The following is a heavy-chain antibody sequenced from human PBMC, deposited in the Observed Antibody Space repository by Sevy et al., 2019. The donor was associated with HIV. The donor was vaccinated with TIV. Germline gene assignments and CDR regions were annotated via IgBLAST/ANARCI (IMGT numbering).Heavy chain of an antibody. CDR1: GFTFSSYA. CDR2: ISYDGSNK. J-gene: IGHJ4*02. CDR3: ARKVGRLSGTDY. D-gene: IGHD1-26*01. V-gene: IGHV3-30*04. Sequence: GGSLRLSCAASGFTFSSYAMHWVRQAPRKGLEWVAAISYDGSNKYYADSVKGRFTISRDNSKNTLYLQMNSLRAEDTAVYYCARKVGRLSGTDYWGQGTLVTVSS.